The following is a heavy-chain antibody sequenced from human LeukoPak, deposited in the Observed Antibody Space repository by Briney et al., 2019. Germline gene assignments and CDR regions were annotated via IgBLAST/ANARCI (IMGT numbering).Heavy chain of an antibody. CDR1: GGSFSGYY. D-gene: IGHD5-12*01. V-gene: IGHV4-34*01. Sequence: PSETLSLTCAVYGGSFSGYYWSWIRQPPGRGLGWIGEINHSGSTNHNPSLTSRVTISVDTSKNQFSLKLSSVTAADTAVYYCARGSVPTGVAGDYWGQGTLVTVSS. CDR3: ARGSVPTGVAGDY. CDR2: INHSGST. J-gene: IGHJ4*02.